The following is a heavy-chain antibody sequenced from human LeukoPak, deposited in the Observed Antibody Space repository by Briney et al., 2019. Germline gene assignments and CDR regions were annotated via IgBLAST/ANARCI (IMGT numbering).Heavy chain of an antibody. Sequence: SRTLSLTCTVSGGSISSGDYYWSWIRQPPGKGLEWIGYIYYSGSTYYNPSLKSGVTISVDTSKNQFSLKLSSVTAADTAVYYCAREGIVVVPAAMNWGQGTLVTVSS. J-gene: IGHJ4*02. V-gene: IGHV4-30-4*08. CDR1: GGSISSGDYY. CDR2: IYYSGST. D-gene: IGHD2-2*01. CDR3: AREGIVVVPAAMN.